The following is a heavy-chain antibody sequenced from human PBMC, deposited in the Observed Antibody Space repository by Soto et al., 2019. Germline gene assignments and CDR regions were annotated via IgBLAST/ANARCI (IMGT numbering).Heavy chain of an antibody. Sequence: LSLTCTVSGGSISSGGYYWSWIRQHPGKGLEWIGYIYYSGSTYYNPSLKSRVTISVGTSKNQFSLKLSSVTAADTAVYYCARAYYDFWSGTNVDGMDVWGQGTTVTVSS. V-gene: IGHV4-31*03. D-gene: IGHD3-3*01. CDR1: GGSISSGGYY. J-gene: IGHJ6*02. CDR2: IYYSGST. CDR3: ARAYYDFWSGTNVDGMDV.